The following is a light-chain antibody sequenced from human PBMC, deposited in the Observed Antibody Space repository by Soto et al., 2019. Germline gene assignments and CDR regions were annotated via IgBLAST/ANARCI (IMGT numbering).Light chain of an antibody. V-gene: IGKV1-39*01. CDR2: AAS. CDR3: QQSYSTLWT. Sequence: DIQMTQSPSSLSASVGDRVTITCLASQSISSYLNWYQQKPGKAPNLLIYAASTLQTGVPSRFSGSGSGTDFTLTITNLQPEDFATYSCQQSYSTLWTFGQGTRVDIK. CDR1: QSISSY. J-gene: IGKJ1*01.